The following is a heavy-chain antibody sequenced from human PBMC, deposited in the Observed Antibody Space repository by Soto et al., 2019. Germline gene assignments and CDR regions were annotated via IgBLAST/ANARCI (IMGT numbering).Heavy chain of an antibody. D-gene: IGHD2-2*01. CDR2: IYYSGST. CDR1: GGTISSGGYY. J-gene: IGHJ5*02. CDR3: ARGIGDIVVVPAEFDP. Sequence: SETLSLTCTVSGGTISSGGYYWSWIRQHPGKGLEWIGYIYYSGSTYYNPSLKSRVTISVDTSKNQFSLKLSSVTAADTAVYYCARGIGDIVVVPAEFDPWGQGTLVTVSS. V-gene: IGHV4-31*03.